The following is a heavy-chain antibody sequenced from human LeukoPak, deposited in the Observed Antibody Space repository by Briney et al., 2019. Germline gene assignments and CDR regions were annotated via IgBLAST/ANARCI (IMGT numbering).Heavy chain of an antibody. CDR3: ATPYYYDSSGEAFDI. CDR1: GYTFTSYG. J-gene: IGHJ3*02. V-gene: IGHV1-18*01. D-gene: IGHD3-22*01. Sequence: GASVTVSCKASGYTFTSYGISWVRQAPGQGLEWMRWISAYNGNTNYAQKLQGRVTMTTDTSTSTAYMELRSLRSDDTAVYYCATPYYYDSSGEAFDIWGQGTMVTVSS. CDR2: ISAYNGNT.